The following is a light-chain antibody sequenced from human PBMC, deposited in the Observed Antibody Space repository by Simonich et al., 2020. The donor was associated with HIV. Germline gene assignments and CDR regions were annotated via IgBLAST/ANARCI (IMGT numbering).Light chain of an antibody. CDR3: QQYGSSPYT. V-gene: IGKV3D-20*01. J-gene: IGKJ2*01. Sequence: EIVLTQSPGTLSLSPGEGATLSCRASQSVSSNYLAWYQQTPGLAPRLLIYDASSSATGIPDRFSGFGSGTDFTLTISRLEPEDFAVYYCQQYGSSPYTFGQGTKLEIK. CDR1: QSVSSNY. CDR2: DAS.